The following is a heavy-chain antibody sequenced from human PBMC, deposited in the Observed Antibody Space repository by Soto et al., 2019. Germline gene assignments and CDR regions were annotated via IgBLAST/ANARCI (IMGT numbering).Heavy chain of an antibody. CDR2: INPSGGST. J-gene: IGHJ6*02. V-gene: IGHV1-46*01. Sequence: GASVEVSCKASGYTFTSYYMHWVRQAPGQGLEWMGIINPSGGSTSYAQKFQGRGTMTRDTSTSTVYMELSRLRSEDTAVYYCARDNGGPYDGYCSGGSCYQSSHYYYYGMDVWGQGTTVTVSS. CDR1: GYTFTSYY. CDR3: ARDNGGPYDGYCSGGSCYQSSHYYYYGMDV. D-gene: IGHD2-15*01.